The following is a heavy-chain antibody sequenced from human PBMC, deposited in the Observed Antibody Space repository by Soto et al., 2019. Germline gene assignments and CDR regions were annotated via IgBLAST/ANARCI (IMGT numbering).Heavy chain of an antibody. Sequence: EVQLLESGGGLVQPGGSLRLSCAASGFTFSSYAMSWVRQSPGKGLEWVSAISGSGGSTYYADSVKGRFTISRDNSKNTLYLQMNSLRAEDTAVYYCASRPVLWFGESDYWGQGTLVTVSS. CDR1: GFTFSSYA. V-gene: IGHV3-23*01. CDR3: ASRPVLWFGESDY. D-gene: IGHD3-10*01. J-gene: IGHJ4*02. CDR2: ISGSGGST.